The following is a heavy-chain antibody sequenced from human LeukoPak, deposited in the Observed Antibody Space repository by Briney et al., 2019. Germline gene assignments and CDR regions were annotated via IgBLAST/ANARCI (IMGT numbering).Heavy chain of an antibody. D-gene: IGHD3-10*01. V-gene: IGHV3-48*03. J-gene: IGHJ4*02. Sequence: PGGSLRLSCEVSGFTFSGSEMHWMRQAPGKGLEWVSCISSDGSIIYYAESVKGRFTISRDNARDSLFLEMNNLRVDDTAVYYCARDGGELWPLDEWGQGILVTVSS. CDR2: ISSDGSII. CDR3: ARDGGELWPLDE. CDR1: GFTFSGSE.